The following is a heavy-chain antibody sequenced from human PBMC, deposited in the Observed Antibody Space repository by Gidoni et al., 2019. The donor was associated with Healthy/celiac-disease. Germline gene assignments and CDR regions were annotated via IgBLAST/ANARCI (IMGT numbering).Heavy chain of an antibody. Sequence: QVQLQESGPGLVKPSETLSLTCTVSGGSVSSYYWSWIRQPPGKGLEWIGYIYYSGSTNYNPSLKSRVSISVDTSKNQFSLKLSSVTAADTAVYYCARGLAAPIYYYYGMDVWGQGTTVTVSS. D-gene: IGHD2-15*01. V-gene: IGHV4-59*02. J-gene: IGHJ6*02. CDR1: GGSVSSYY. CDR2: IYYSGST. CDR3: ARGLAAPIYYYYGMDV.